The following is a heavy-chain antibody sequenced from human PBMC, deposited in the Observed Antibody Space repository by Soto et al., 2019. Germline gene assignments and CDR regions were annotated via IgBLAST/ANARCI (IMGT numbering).Heavy chain of an antibody. Sequence: QVQLQQWGAGLLKPSETLSLTCAVYGGSFSGYYWSWIRQPPGKGLEWIGEINHSGSTNYNPSLKSRVTISVDTSKNQFSLKLSSVTAADTAVYYCARKAVAGTFWFDPWGQGTLVTVSS. V-gene: IGHV4-34*01. J-gene: IGHJ5*02. CDR2: INHSGST. D-gene: IGHD6-19*01. CDR1: GGSFSGYY. CDR3: ARKAVAGTFWFDP.